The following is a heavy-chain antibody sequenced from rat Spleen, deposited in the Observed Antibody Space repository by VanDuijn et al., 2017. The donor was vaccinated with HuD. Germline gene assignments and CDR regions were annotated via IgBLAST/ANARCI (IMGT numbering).Heavy chain of an antibody. CDR3: TRGTYFRH. V-gene: IGHV5-22*01. CDR1: GFTFSDYY. J-gene: IGHJ2*01. Sequence: EVQLVESGGGLVQPGRSLKLSCAASGFTFSDYYMAWVRQAPKKGLEWVASISYEGSGTYSGDSVKGRFTISRDTAQNILYLQMNSPRSEDTATYYCTRGTYFRHWGQGVMVTVSS. D-gene: IGHD4-6*01. CDR2: ISYEGSGT.